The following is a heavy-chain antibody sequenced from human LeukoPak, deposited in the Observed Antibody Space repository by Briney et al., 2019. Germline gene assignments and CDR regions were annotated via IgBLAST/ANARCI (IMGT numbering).Heavy chain of an antibody. CDR3: ARGCSSTNDAFDI. J-gene: IGHJ3*02. V-gene: IGHV4-59*01. D-gene: IGHD2-2*01. CDR1: GGSISSYY. Sequence: PSETVSLTCTVSGGSISSYYWSWIRQPPGKGLEWIGYIYYSGSTNYNPSLKSRVTISVDTSKNQFSLKLSSVTAADTAVYYCARGCSSTNDAFDIWGQGTMVTVSS. CDR2: IYYSGST.